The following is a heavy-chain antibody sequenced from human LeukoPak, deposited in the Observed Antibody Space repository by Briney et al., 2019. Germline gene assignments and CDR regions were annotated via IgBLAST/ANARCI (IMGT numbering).Heavy chain of an antibody. CDR3: VKDPDPRYCSSTSCSPI. J-gene: IGHJ3*02. CDR1: GFTVSFYA. Sequence: GGSLRLSCAASGFTVSFYAMSWVRQAPGKGLEWVSVIAGGGSSTYYADSVKGRFTISRDNSKNTLYLQMNSLRVEDTAVYYCVKDPDPRYCSSTSCSPIWGQGTMVTVSS. D-gene: IGHD2-2*01. CDR2: IAGGGSST. V-gene: IGHV3-23*01.